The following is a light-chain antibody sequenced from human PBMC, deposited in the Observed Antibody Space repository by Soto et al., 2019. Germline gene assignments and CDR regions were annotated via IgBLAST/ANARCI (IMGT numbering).Light chain of an antibody. CDR1: QSVYGN. V-gene: IGKV3D-15*01. Sequence: EMLMTQSPATLSVSPGERATLSCRASQSVYGNLAWYQPKPGQAPRLLVYAASTRAAGIAARFSGGGSGTAYTLNISSLQSEDFAVYYCQQYNNWPLLSFGGGTKVEI. CDR3: QQYNNWPLLS. CDR2: AAS. J-gene: IGKJ4*01.